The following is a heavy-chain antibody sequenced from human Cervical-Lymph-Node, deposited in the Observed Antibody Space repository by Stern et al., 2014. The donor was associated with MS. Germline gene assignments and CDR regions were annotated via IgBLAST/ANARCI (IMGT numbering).Heavy chain of an antibody. CDR3: ARGWRTYLPDY. V-gene: IGHV1-18*04. J-gene: IGHJ4*02. D-gene: IGHD3-16*02. CDR2: ISASNGDT. Sequence: QVQLMQSENEVKKPGASVKVSCKASGYIFSDYGITWVRQAPGQGLEWMGWISASNGDTTSAQKFQDRVTMTTDTSTSTAYMDLRSLRSDDTAVYYCARGWRTYLPDYWGQGTLVSVS. CDR1: GYIFSDYG.